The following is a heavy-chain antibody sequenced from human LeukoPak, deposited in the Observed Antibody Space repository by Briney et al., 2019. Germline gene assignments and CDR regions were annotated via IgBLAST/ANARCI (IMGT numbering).Heavy chain of an antibody. Sequence: GGSLRLSCAASGFTFSSYSMNWVRQAPGKGLEWVSSISSSSSYIYYADSVKGRFTISRDNAKNSLYLQMNSLRAEDTAVYYCARERVGSGTGSYYMDVWGKGTTVTVSS. CDR2: ISSSSSYI. D-gene: IGHD3-10*01. CDR1: GFTFSSYS. CDR3: ARERVGSGTGSYYMDV. J-gene: IGHJ6*03. V-gene: IGHV3-21*01.